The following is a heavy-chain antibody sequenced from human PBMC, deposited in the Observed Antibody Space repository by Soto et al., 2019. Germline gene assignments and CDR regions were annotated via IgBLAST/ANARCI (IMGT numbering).Heavy chain of an antibody. V-gene: IGHV4-34*01. Sequence: SETLSLTCAVYGGSFSGYYWSWIRQPPGKGLEWIGEINHSGSTNYNPSLKSRVTISVDTSKNQFSLKLSSVTAADTAVYYCARKGDSSSWYGYFYYYGMDVWGQRPTVTVS. CDR2: INHSGST. J-gene: IGHJ6*02. CDR1: GGSFSGYY. CDR3: ARKGDSSSWYGYFYYYGMDV. D-gene: IGHD6-13*01.